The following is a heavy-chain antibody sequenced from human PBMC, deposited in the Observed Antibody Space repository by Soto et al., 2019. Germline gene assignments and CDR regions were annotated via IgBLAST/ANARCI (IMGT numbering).Heavy chain of an antibody. V-gene: IGHV2-5*02. CDR3: AHSYYGSGSLT. CDR1: GFSLTTYGVG. J-gene: IGHJ5*02. Sequence: QITLKESGPTLVKPTQTLTLTCTFSGFSLTTYGVGVSWIRQPPGKALEWLSLIYWDDDKRYRPSLRSRLTITHDSSKTQVVLTMTNVAPVDAGTYYCAHSYYGSGSLTWGQGTLVAVSS. CDR2: IYWDDDK. D-gene: IGHD3-10*01.